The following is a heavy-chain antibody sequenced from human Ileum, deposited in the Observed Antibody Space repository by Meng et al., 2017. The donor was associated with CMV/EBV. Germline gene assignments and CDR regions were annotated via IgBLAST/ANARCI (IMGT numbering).Heavy chain of an antibody. CDR2: ISSSGSTI. D-gene: IGHD3-9*01. Sequence: GESLKISCAASGFTFSSYEMNWVRQAPGKGLEWVSYISSSGSTIYYADSVKGRFTISRDNAKNSLYLQMNSLRVEDTAVYYCARDRYQNDILTGTYYYYGMDVWGQGTTVTSP. CDR1: GFTFSSYE. V-gene: IGHV3-48*03. CDR3: ARDRYQNDILTGTYYYYGMDV. J-gene: IGHJ6*02.